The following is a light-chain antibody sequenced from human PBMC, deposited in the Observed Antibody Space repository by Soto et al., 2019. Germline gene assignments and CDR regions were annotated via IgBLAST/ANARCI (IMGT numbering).Light chain of an antibody. Sequence: QSALPQPRSVSGSPGQSITISCTGTRSDVGGYHSVSWYRPHPGKAPKLMIYDVSKPPSGVPDRCSGCKSGNTASLPLSGRQAEDEADYYCCSYAGSYTHYVFGTGTKVTV. J-gene: IGLJ1*01. V-gene: IGLV2-11*01. CDR3: CSYAGSYTHYV. CDR1: RSDVGGYHS. CDR2: DVS.